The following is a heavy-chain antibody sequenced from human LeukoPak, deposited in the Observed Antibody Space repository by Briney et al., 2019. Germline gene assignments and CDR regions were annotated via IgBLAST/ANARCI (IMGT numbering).Heavy chain of an antibody. V-gene: IGHV1-69*05. CDR1: GGTFSSYA. J-gene: IGHJ4*02. D-gene: IGHD5-24*01. Sequence: ASVKVSCKASGGTFSSYAISWVRQAPGQGLEWMGRIIPIFGTANYAQKFQGRVTITTDESTSTAYMELSSLRSEDTAVYYCARPKVEMATTVAFDYWGQGTLVTVSS. CDR3: ARPKVEMATTVAFDY. CDR2: IIPIFGTA.